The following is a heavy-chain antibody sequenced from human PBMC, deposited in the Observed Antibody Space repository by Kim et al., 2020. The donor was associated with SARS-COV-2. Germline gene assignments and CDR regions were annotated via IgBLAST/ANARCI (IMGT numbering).Heavy chain of an antibody. CDR3: ARLEEAPAPRAHCRGGSCPWGRFEY. J-gene: IGHJ4*02. D-gene: IGHD2-15*01. CDR1: GGSFSGYY. Sequence: SETLSLTCAVYGGSFSGYYWNWIRQSPGKGLEWIGEINYSGTTNYNPSLKSRVTISVDTSKNQFSLKVNSVTAADTFIYYCARLEEAPAPRAHCRGGSCPWGRFEYWSQGTLVTVSS. CDR2: INYSGTT. V-gene: IGHV4-34*01.